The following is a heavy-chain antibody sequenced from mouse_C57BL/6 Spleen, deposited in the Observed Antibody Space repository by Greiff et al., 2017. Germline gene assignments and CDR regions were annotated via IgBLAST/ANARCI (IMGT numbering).Heavy chain of an antibody. V-gene: IGHV1-19*01. Sequence: EVQLQESGPVLVKPGASVKMSCKASGYTFTDYYMNWVKQSHGKSLEWIGVINPYNGGTSYNQKFKGKATLTFDKSSSTAYMELNSLTSEDSAVYYCARTMITHYAMDYWGQGTSVTVSS. D-gene: IGHD2-4*01. J-gene: IGHJ4*01. CDR2: INPYNGGT. CDR1: GYTFTDYY. CDR3: ARTMITHYAMDY.